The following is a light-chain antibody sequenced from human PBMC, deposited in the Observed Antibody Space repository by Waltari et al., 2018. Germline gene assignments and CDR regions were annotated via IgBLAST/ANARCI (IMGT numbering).Light chain of an antibody. J-gene: IGLJ3*02. CDR2: EIN. CDR1: SSDVGTYKF. Sequence: QSALTQPASVSGSPGQSITISCTGSSSDVGTYKFVSWYQQHPGKDPKLMIYEINQRPSGISNRFSGSKFGNTAVLTISGLQTDDEADYYCCSYVTGDTWVFGGGTRVAVL. CDR3: CSYVTGDTWV. V-gene: IGLV2-23*02.